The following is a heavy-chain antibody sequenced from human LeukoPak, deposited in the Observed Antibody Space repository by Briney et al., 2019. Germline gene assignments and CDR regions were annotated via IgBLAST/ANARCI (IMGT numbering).Heavy chain of an antibody. Sequence: PSETLSLTCTVSGGSISSYYWSWIRLPAGKGLEWIGRIYTSGSTNYNPSLKSRVTMSVDTSKNQFSLKLSSVTAADTAVYYCARDYAQYSSGWSIGDYYYGMDVWGQGTTVTVSS. CDR2: IYTSGST. CDR1: GGSISSYY. CDR3: ARDYAQYSSGWSIGDYYYGMDV. D-gene: IGHD6-19*01. J-gene: IGHJ6*02. V-gene: IGHV4-4*07.